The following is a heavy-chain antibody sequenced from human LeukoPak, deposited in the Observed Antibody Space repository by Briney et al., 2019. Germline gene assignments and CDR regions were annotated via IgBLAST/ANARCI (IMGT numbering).Heavy chain of an antibody. Sequence: SETLSLTCTVSGGSISSYYWTWIRQPAGKGLEWIGRIYTSGSTNYNPSLKSRVTMSVDTSKNQFSLKLSSVTAADTAVYYCARGGLQGSYYYYYGMDVWGQGTTVTVSS. CDR2: IYTSGST. CDR1: GGSISSYY. J-gene: IGHJ6*02. V-gene: IGHV4-4*07. D-gene: IGHD5-24*01. CDR3: ARGGLQGSYYYYYGMDV.